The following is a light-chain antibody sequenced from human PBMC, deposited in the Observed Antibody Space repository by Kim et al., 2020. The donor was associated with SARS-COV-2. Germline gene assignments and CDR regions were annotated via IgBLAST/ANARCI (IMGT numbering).Light chain of an antibody. CDR2: GNT. V-gene: IGLV1-40*01. J-gene: IGLJ1*01. Sequence: VTTSCTGSSSNIGAGYDVHWYKQFPGTAPKLLIYGNTNRPSGVPDRFSGSRSGASASLAITGLQAEDEADYYCQSYDSSLRGSRVFGTGTKVTVL. CDR3: QSYDSSLRGSRV. CDR1: SSNIGAGYD.